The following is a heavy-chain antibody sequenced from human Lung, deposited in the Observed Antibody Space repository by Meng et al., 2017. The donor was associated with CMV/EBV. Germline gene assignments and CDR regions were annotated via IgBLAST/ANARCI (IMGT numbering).Heavy chain of an antibody. CDR3: VGEREDGSSGVYFRH. CDR1: CYTFASYG. V-gene: IGHV1-18*01. Sequence: LQLAQSGAGVKKAGATVNVSHTVSCYTFASYGISWVRQSPGQGLEWMGGISAYNGNTNYEQKLQGRVTMTTDTSTSTAYMVLRTLRSDDTVVYYCVGEREDGSSGVYFRHWGQGTLVTVSS. D-gene: IGHD2-15*01. CDR2: ISAYNGNT. J-gene: IGHJ1*01.